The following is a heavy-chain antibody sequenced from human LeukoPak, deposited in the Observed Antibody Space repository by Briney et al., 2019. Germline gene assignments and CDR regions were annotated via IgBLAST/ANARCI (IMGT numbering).Heavy chain of an antibody. V-gene: IGHV3-48*03. Sequence: GGSLRLPCAASGFTFSSYEMNWVRQAPGKGLEWVSYISITGSSDYADSVKGRFTISRDNAKNSLYLQMNSLRGEDTAVYYCAREKQQLEDYFDYWGQGALVTVSS. J-gene: IGHJ4*02. D-gene: IGHD6-13*01. CDR1: GFTFSSYE. CDR2: ISITGSS. CDR3: AREKQQLEDYFDY.